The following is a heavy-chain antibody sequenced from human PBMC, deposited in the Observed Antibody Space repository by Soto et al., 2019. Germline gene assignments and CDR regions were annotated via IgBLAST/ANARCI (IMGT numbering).Heavy chain of an antibody. D-gene: IGHD5-18*01. CDR2: ISYDGSNK. V-gene: IGHV3-30*18. Sequence: PGGSLRLSCAASGFTFSGYGMHWVRQAPGKGLEWVAVISYDGSNKYYADSVKGRFTISRDNSKSTLYLQMNSLRAEDTAVYYCAKDFKGYSYGNFDYWGQGTLVTVSS. CDR3: AKDFKGYSYGNFDY. J-gene: IGHJ4*02. CDR1: GFTFSGYG.